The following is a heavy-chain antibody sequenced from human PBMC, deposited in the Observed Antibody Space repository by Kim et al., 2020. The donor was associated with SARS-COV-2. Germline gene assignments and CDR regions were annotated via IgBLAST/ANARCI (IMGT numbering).Heavy chain of an antibody. V-gene: IGHV3-64D*06. CDR1: GFTCSSYA. CDR2: ISTNGGST. J-gene: IGHJ4*02. Sequence: GGSLRLSCSASGFTCSSYAMHWVRQAPGKGLEYVSGISTNGGSTYYADSVKDRFIISRDNSRNMPNLQMSSLRSEDTAVYYCVKERTSGWYDFDYWGQGTLVTVSS. D-gene: IGHD6-19*01. CDR3: VKERTSGWYDFDY.